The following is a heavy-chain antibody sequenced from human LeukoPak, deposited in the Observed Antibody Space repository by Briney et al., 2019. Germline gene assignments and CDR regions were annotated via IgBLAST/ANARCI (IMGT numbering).Heavy chain of an antibody. CDR1: GYTFTSYG. J-gene: IGHJ6*02. CDR2: ISAYNGNT. V-gene: IGHV1-18*01. Sequence: ASVKVSCKASGYTFTSYGIRWVRQAPGQGLEWMGWISAYNGNTNYAQKFQGRVTITADKSTSTAYMELSSLRSEDTAVYYCARVGIVVVPAAIADYYYYGMDVWGQGTTVTVSS. D-gene: IGHD2-2*01. CDR3: ARVGIVVVPAAIADYYYYGMDV.